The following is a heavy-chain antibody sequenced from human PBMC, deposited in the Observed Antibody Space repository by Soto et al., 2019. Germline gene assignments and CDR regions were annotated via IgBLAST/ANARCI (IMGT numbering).Heavy chain of an antibody. CDR1: GITFTNYA. V-gene: IGHV3-23*05. J-gene: IGHJ4*02. Sequence: EVQLLESGGGLAQPGGSLRLSCAVSGITFTNYAMGWVRQAPGKGLEWVSGINGNVGSTTHYADSVKGRFTISRDNSKNILFLQMNSLRAEDTAVYYCAKHRGFVAGPFDSWGQGTLVIVSS. CDR2: INGNVGSTT. D-gene: IGHD6-19*01. CDR3: AKHRGFVAGPFDS.